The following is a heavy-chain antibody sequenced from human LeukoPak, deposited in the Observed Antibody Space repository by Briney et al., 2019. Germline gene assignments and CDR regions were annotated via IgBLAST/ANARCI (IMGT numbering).Heavy chain of an antibody. V-gene: IGHV4-59*01. CDR1: GGSISSYY. Sequence: SETLSLTCTVSGGSISSYYWSWIRQPQGKGLEWIGYIYYSGSTNYNPSLKSRVTISVDTSKNQFSLKLSSVTAADTAVYYCARVKVIDAFDIWGQGTMVTVSS. CDR3: ARVKVIDAFDI. J-gene: IGHJ3*02. CDR2: IYYSGST. D-gene: IGHD3-22*01.